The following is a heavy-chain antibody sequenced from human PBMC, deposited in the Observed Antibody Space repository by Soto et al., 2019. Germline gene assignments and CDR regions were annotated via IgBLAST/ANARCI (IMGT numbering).Heavy chain of an antibody. V-gene: IGHV3-74*01. D-gene: IGHD1-26*01. CDR1: GFTFSSYW. CDR3: TRVGGSVSGMDV. CDR2: IDNAGSSV. Sequence: EVQLVESGGGLVQPGGSLRLSCAASGFTFSSYWMHWVRQAPGKGLVWVSRIDNAGSSVRYADSVKGRFTISRDKAKNTLYLQRNSLRAEDTAVYYCTRVGGSVSGMDVWGQGTTVTVSS. J-gene: IGHJ6*02.